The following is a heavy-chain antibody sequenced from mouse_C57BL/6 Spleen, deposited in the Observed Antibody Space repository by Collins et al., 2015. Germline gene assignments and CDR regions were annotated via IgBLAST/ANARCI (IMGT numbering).Heavy chain of an antibody. CDR1: IKDDY. Sequence: IKDDYMHWVNQRPEQGLEWIGWIDPENGDTEYASKFQGKATITTDTSSNTAYLQLSSLTSEDPTAVYYCTSYYVWGTGTTVTVSS. CDR2: IDPENGDT. CDR3: TSYYV. V-gene: IGHV14-4*01. D-gene: IGHD1-1*01. J-gene: IGHJ1*03.